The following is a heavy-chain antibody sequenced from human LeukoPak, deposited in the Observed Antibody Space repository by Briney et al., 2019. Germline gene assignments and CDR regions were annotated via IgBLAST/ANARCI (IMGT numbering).Heavy chain of an antibody. CDR2: IYSGGST. CDR3: ARAPGYRSFLDY. CDR1: GFTVSSNY. V-gene: IGHV3-53*01. D-gene: IGHD6-13*01. J-gene: IGHJ4*02. Sequence: GGSLRLSCAASGFTVSSNYMSWVRQAPGKGLEWVSFIYSGGSTYYADSVKGRFTISRDNSKNTLYLQMNSLRPEDTAVYYCARAPGYRSFLDYWGQGTLVTVSS.